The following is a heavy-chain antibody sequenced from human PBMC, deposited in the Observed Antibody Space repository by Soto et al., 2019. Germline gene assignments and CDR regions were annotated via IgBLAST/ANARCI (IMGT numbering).Heavy chain of an antibody. CDR2: IIPILGIA. Sequence: QVQLVQSGAEVKKPGSSVKVSCKASGGTFSSYTISWVRQAPGQGLEWMGRIIPILGIANYAQKFQGRVTIXADXSXSTAYMELSSLRSEDTAVYYCASQPIAVAGTGRMDVWGQGTTVTVAS. CDR3: ASQPIAVAGTGRMDV. J-gene: IGHJ6*02. CDR1: GGTFSSYT. D-gene: IGHD6-19*01. V-gene: IGHV1-69*02.